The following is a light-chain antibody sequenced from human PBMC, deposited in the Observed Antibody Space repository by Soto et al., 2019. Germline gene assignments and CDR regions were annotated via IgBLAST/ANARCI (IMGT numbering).Light chain of an antibody. CDR1: SSNIGANYD. CDR2: ANT. V-gene: IGLV1-40*01. J-gene: IGLJ2*01. Sequence: QSVLSQPPSVSGAPGQRVTISCTGGSSNIGANYDVHWYQHLPGAAPKLLIYANTKRPSGVPGRFSGSKSGTSASLAITGLQAEDEAEYYCQSYDSSLSGVVFGGGTKVTVL. CDR3: QSYDSSLSGVV.